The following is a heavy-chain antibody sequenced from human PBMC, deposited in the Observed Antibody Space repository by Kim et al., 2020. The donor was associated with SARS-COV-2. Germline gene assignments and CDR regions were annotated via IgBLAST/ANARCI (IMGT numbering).Heavy chain of an antibody. V-gene: IGHV4-39*01. CDR3: ARQGRGGLVVAAMRWFDP. Sequence: KRRVTISVDTSKNQFSLKLSSVTAADTAVYYCARQGRGGLVVAAMRWFDPWGQGTLVTVSS. D-gene: IGHD2-15*01. J-gene: IGHJ5*02.